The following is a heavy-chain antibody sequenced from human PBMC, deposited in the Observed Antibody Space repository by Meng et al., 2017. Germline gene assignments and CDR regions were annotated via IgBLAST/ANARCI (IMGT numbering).Heavy chain of an antibody. CDR3: AREIAVAAHYYWYFDL. V-gene: IGHV4-34*02. D-gene: IGHD6-19*01. Sequence: HLQPGGAGMLTPSEVLSLSCAVDGGSFGGYYWSWIRQPPGKGLGWIGKINRSGSTNYNPSLKSRVTISVDTSKNQFSLKLNSVTAADTAVYYCAREIAVAAHYYWYFDLWGRGTLVTVSS. CDR1: GGSFGGYY. J-gene: IGHJ2*01. CDR2: INRSGST.